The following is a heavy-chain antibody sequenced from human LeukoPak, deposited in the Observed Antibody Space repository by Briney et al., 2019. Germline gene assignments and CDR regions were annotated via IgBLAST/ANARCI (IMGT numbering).Heavy chain of an antibody. Sequence: PSETLSLTCTVSGSSMKSFYWNWIRQPPGKGLEWIGYIYSSGSTNYHPSLKSRVTISLDTSKYQFSLDLTSVTAADTAVYYCARAVTKSWFDLWGQGTLVPVSS. J-gene: IGHJ5*02. D-gene: IGHD4-17*01. CDR3: ARAVTKSWFDL. CDR1: GSSMKSFY. CDR2: IYSSGST. V-gene: IGHV4-59*01.